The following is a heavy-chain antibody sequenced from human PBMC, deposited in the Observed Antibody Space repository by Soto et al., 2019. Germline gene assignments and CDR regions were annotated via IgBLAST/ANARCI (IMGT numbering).Heavy chain of an antibody. J-gene: IGHJ1*01. CDR3: ALAAIYDSSVAEYFQH. D-gene: IGHD3-22*01. CDR2: ISGSGGST. V-gene: IGHV3-23*01. Sequence: GGSLRLSCAASGFTFSSYAMSWVRQAPGKGLEWVSAISGSGGSTYYADSVKGRFTISRDNSKNTLYLQMNSLRAEDTAVYYCALAAIYDSSVAEYFQHWGQGTLVTVSS. CDR1: GFTFSSYA.